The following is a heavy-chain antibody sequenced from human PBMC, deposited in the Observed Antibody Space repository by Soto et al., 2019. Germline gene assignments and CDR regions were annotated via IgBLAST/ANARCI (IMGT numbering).Heavy chain of an antibody. Sequence: GESLKISCKGSGYSFTNYWIAWVRQMPGKGLEWMGIIYPGDSDTRYSPSFQGQVTISADKSISTAYLRWISLKASDTAMYFCARQGGYTYGTRQDNYFDCWGQGNLVTVSS. D-gene: IGHD5-18*01. V-gene: IGHV5-51*01. CDR3: ARQGGYTYGTRQDNYFDC. J-gene: IGHJ4*02. CDR2: IYPGDSDT. CDR1: GYSFTNYW.